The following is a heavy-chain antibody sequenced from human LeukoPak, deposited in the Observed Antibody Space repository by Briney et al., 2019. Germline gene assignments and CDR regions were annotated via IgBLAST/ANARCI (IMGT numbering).Heavy chain of an antibody. Sequence: KSSETLSLTCAVYGGSFSGYYWSWIRQPPGQGLEWIGEINHSGRTNYNSSLKSRVSISVDTSKNQFSLKLTSVIAADTATYFCARQVKEYFDWLPRGYFDSWGQGVLVSVSS. V-gene: IGHV4-34*01. CDR1: GGSFSGYY. J-gene: IGHJ4*02. CDR2: INHSGRT. D-gene: IGHD3-9*01. CDR3: ARQVKEYFDWLPRGYFDS.